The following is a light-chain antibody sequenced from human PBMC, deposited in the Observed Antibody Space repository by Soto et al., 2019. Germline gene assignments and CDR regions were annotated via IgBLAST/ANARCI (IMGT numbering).Light chain of an antibody. CDR3: ATWDGSLPAEV. Sequence: QSALTQPASVSGSPGQSITISCTGTNSDVGSYNLVSWYQHHPGKAPKLMIYDNNKRPSGIPDRFSGSKSGTSGTLDITGLQTGDEADYYCATWDGSLPAEVFGGGTKLTVL. CDR1: NSDVGSYNL. CDR2: DNN. V-gene: IGLV2-14*02. J-gene: IGLJ2*01.